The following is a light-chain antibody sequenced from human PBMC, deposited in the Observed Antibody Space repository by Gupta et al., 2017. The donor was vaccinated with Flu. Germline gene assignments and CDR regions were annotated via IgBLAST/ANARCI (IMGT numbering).Light chain of an antibody. CDR1: NIGSKS. J-gene: IGLJ2*01. CDR3: QVWDSSSDHVV. CDR2: DDI. Sequence: GGTNIGSKSVHGYQQKPSQAPVLVVSDDIDRSSGIPERFSGSNSGNTATLTLSRVEAGDGADYYCQVWDSSSDHVVFGGGTKLTVL. V-gene: IGLV3-21*02.